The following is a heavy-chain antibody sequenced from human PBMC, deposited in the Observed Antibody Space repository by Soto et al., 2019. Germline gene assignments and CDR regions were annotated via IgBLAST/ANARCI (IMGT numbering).Heavy chain of an antibody. D-gene: IGHD1-26*01. CDR1: GYTFSDSA. Sequence: EVQLVESGGGLVQPGGSLKLSCAASGYTFSDSAMHWVRQASGKGLVWVGRIRSKANSYATVYAASVKGRFTISRDDSKNTAYLQMNSLKTEDTAVYYCARLWSEREPNFDSWGQGTLVSVSS. V-gene: IGHV3-73*02. CDR3: ARLWSEREPNFDS. CDR2: IRSKANSYAT. J-gene: IGHJ4*02.